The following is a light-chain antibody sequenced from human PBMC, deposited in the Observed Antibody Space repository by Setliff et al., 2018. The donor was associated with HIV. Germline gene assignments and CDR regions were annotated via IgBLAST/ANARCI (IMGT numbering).Light chain of an antibody. CDR3: CSYAGTYTYI. CDR1: SSDVGAYNF. Sequence: QSALTQPRSVSGSPGQSVTFSCTGSSSDVGAYNFVSWYQQHPGKAPKLIIYDVYKRSSGVPDRFSGSKSGDTASLTISGLQSEDEADYYCCSYAGTYTYIFGTGTRSPS. CDR2: DVY. J-gene: IGLJ1*01. V-gene: IGLV2-11*01.